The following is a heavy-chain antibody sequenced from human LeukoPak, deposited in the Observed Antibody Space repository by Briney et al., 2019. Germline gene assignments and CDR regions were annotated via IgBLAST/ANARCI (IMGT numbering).Heavy chain of an antibody. CDR3: ARLDDILTGYYRGPPGYFDY. D-gene: IGHD3-9*01. CDR2: IYYSGST. CDR1: GGSISSSSYY. V-gene: IGHV4-39*01. Sequence: SETLSLTCTVSGGSISSSSYYWGWIRQPPGKGLEWIGSIYYSGSTYYNPSLKSRVTISVYTSKNQFSLKLSSLTAADTAVYYCARLDDILTGYYRGPPGYFDYWGQGTLVTVSS. J-gene: IGHJ4*02.